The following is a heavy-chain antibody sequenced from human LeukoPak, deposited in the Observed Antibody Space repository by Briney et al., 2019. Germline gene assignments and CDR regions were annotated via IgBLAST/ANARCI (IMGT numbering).Heavy chain of an antibody. V-gene: IGHV4-59*01. CDR2: IYYRGST. CDR3: ARTTGNYGYYFDY. Sequence: SETLSLTCTVSSGSINFYYWSWILQTPGKGLEWIGYIYYRGSTNYNPSLKSRVTISVDTAKNQFSLNLSSVTAADTAIYYCARTTGNYGYYFDYWGQGAQVTVSS. J-gene: IGHJ4*02. CDR1: SGSINFYY. D-gene: IGHD1-7*01.